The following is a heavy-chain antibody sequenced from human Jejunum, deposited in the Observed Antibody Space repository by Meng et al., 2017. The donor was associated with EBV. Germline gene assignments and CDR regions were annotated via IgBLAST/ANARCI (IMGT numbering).Heavy chain of an antibody. Sequence: QGRLQGAGPRLEKPSGTLSLTCAVYGGPFSGYSWSWIRQSPGKGLEWIGEINHSGSTNYNPSLKSRVTILVDTSKNQFSLKVNSVTAADTAVYYCARRVDLGVTAHFDYWGQGTLVTVSS. D-gene: IGHD2-21*02. CDR1: GGPFSGYS. CDR2: INHSGST. J-gene: IGHJ4*02. CDR3: ARRVDLGVTAHFDY. V-gene: IGHV4-34*10.